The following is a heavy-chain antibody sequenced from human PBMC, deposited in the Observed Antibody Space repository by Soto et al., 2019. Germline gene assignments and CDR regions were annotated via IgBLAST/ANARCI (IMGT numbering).Heavy chain of an antibody. Sequence: PGGSLRLSCAASDFTFSTYAMSWVRQAPGKGLEWVSALTPSGGETYYADSVKGRFTISRDNSMNALYLQMNSLRIEDTAVYYCAHPRGYGVFDAYDIWGQGTMVTVSS. CDR2: LTPSGGET. V-gene: IGHV3-23*01. CDR3: AHPRGYGVFDAYDI. D-gene: IGHD4-17*01. J-gene: IGHJ3*02. CDR1: DFTFSTYA.